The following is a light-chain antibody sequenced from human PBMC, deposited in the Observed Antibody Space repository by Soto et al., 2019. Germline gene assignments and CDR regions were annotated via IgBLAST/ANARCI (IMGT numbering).Light chain of an antibody. CDR2: ATS. CDR1: QGISGF. J-gene: IGKJ3*01. V-gene: IGKV1-9*01. CDR3: QQLNTYPPLT. Sequence: DVQLTQSPSFLSASVGDRVTITCRASQGISGFLAWYQQKPGKAPKLLIYATSTLQSGVPSRFSGSGSGTEFTLTLSSLQPEDFATYYCQQLNTYPPLTFGPGTKVDI.